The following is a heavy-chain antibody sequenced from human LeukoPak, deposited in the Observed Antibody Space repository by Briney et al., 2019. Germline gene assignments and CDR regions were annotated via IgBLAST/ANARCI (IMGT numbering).Heavy chain of an antibody. CDR2: VVDSGGSA. D-gene: IGHD5-24*01. CDR1: GFSFSSYA. Sequence: GGSLRLSCAASGFSFSSYAMSWVRQAPGKGLEWVSTVVDSGGSAYHAVSVKGRFTISRDNSKNTLYLQMNSLRAEDTAIYYCAKWLGVATTFFDYWGQGTLVTVSS. V-gene: IGHV3-23*01. CDR3: AKWLGVATTFFDY. J-gene: IGHJ4*02.